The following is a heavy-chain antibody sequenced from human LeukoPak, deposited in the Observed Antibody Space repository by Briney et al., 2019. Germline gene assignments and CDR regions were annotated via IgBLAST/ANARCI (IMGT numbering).Heavy chain of an antibody. CDR1: GFTFSSTS. V-gene: IGHV3-23*01. J-gene: IGHJ4*02. CDR2: ISGTGGAT. Sequence: GGSLRLSCAASGFTFSSTSMNWVRQAPGKGLEWVSGISGTGGATYYADSVKGRFTISRDNSKNTLSLQMNSLRAEDTAVYYCAKGIESSGSYYTSFDYWGQGTLVTVSS. D-gene: IGHD1-26*01. CDR3: AKGIESSGSYYTSFDY.